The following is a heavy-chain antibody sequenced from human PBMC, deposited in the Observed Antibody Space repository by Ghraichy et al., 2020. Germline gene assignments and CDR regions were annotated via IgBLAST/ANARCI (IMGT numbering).Heavy chain of an antibody. CDR1: GFIFSTYS. D-gene: IGHD4-17*01. J-gene: IGHJ6*03. V-gene: IGHV3-48*04. Sequence: GGSLRLSCTPSGFIFSTYSLTWVRQVPGWRPECPSYINITSSTIYYADSVKGRFTISRDNAKNSLYLQMNSLRAEDTAVYYCARDRATVSYEYYYMDVWGEDTTFSVSS. CDR2: INITSSTI. CDR3: ARDRATVSYEYYYMDV.